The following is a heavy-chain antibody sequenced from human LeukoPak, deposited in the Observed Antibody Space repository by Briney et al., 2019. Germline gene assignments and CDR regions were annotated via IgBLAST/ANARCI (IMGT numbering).Heavy chain of an antibody. J-gene: IGHJ4*02. CDR2: ISDSGGST. V-gene: IGHV3-23*01. CDR3: AKSPLVYCTSSSCHLYFDS. CDR1: GLTFSSYA. Sequence: GGSLRLSCAASGLTFSSYAMSWVRQAPGKGLEWVSGISDSGGSTYYTDSVKGRFTISRDKSHNTLYLQMNSLRVEDTAVYYCAKSPLVYCTSSSCHLYFDSWGQGTLVTVSS. D-gene: IGHD2-15*01.